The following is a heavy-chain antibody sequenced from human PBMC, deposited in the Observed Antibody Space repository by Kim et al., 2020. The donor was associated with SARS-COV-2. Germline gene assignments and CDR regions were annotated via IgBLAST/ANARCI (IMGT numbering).Heavy chain of an antibody. D-gene: IGHD6-25*01. CDR2: ISYDASDK. J-gene: IGHJ2*01. CDR3: ARGPAAPKDGWYFYC. CDR1: GFSFRSYG. V-gene: IGHV3-33*01. Sequence: GGSLRLSCTASGFSFRSYGMHWVRQAPGKGLEWVAYISYDASDKFYADSVKGRFTVSRDNSNNTLYLQLTNLGGRDTAVFYCARGPAAPKDGWYFYCWRR.